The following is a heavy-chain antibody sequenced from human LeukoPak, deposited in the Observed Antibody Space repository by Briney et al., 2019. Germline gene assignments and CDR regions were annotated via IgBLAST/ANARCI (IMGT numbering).Heavy chain of an antibody. CDR3: ARDQSSYSSGQRGFAFDI. CDR2: ISYDGSNK. D-gene: IGHD6-19*01. V-gene: IGHV3-30-3*01. CDR1: EFTFNNYA. Sequence: RSGGSLRLSCAASEFTFNNYAMSWVRQAPGKGLEWVAVISYDGSNKYYADSVKGRFTISRDNSKNTLYLQMNSLRAEDTAVYYCARDQSSYSSGQRGFAFDIWGQGTMVTVSS. J-gene: IGHJ3*02.